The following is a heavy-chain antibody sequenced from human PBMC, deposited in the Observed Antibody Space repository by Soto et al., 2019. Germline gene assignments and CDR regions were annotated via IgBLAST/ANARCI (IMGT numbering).Heavy chain of an antibody. Sequence: QVHLQESGPRLVEPSETLSLTCTVSGDSIRNSGHYWGWIRQPPGKGLEWIGYIYYSGSTHYNPSLKSRLTISLDTSKNQFSLKLSSVTAADTAVYYCARVEGYYDSSGYNWFDPWGQGTLVTVPS. V-gene: IGHV4-30-4*08. D-gene: IGHD3-22*01. CDR3: ARVEGYYDSSGYNWFDP. CDR2: IYYSGST. J-gene: IGHJ5*02. CDR1: GDSIRNSGHY.